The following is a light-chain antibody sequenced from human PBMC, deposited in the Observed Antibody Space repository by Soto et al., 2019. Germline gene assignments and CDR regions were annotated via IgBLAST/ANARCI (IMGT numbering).Light chain of an antibody. CDR2: STS. V-gene: IGLV7-43*01. Sequence: QAVVTQEPSLTVSPGGTGTLTCASSTGAVTSDSYPNWVQQKPGQAPRALIYSTSNSHSWNPARFSGSLLGGKAALTLSGVQPEDEAEYYCLLYFGSSQIFGGGTKLTVL. CDR1: TGAVTSDSY. J-gene: IGLJ2*01. CDR3: LLYFGSSQI.